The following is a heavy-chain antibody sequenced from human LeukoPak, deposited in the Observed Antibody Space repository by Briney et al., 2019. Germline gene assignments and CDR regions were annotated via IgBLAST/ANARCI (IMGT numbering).Heavy chain of an antibody. CDR1: GFTSSSYS. Sequence: KPGGSLRLSCAASGFTSSSYSMNWVRQAPGKGLEWVSSISSSSSYIYYADSVKGRFTISRDNAKNSLYLQMNSLRAEDTAVYYCARDAVASNYYGSGSYGHYFDYWGQGTLVTVSS. D-gene: IGHD3-10*01. J-gene: IGHJ4*02. CDR2: ISSSSSYI. CDR3: ARDAVASNYYGSGSYGHYFDY. V-gene: IGHV3-21*01.